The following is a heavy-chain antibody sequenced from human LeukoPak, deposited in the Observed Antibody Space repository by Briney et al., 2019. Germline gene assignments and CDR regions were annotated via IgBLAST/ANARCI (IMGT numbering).Heavy chain of an antibody. D-gene: IGHD2-2*01. J-gene: IGHJ4*02. Sequence: ASVKVSCKASGYTFTSYDINWVRQATGQGLEWMGWMNPNSGNTGYAQKFQGRVTITRNTSISTAYMELSSLRSEDTAVYYCARVSRLRRHIVVEPAAMLDSDYDSRGQPLAYWGQGTLVTVSS. CDR3: ARVSRLRRHIVVEPAAMLDSDYDSRGQPLAY. CDR2: MNPNSGNT. CDR1: GYTFTSYD. V-gene: IGHV1-8*01.